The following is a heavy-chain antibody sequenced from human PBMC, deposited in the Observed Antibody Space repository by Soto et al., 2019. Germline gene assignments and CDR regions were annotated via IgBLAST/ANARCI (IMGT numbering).Heavy chain of an antibody. V-gene: IGHV4-61*01. J-gene: IGHJ4*02. CDR3: ARGATVTQFDY. CDR2: GSYSGTT. CDR1: GVSVSSGSFY. Sequence: PSETLSLTCTVCGVSVSSGSFYWAWIRQPPGKGLEWIGFGSYSGTTNYKPSLKSRVTISVDTSRSQISLKVSSLTAADTAVYYCARGATVTQFDYWGRGTLVTVSS. D-gene: IGHD4-17*01.